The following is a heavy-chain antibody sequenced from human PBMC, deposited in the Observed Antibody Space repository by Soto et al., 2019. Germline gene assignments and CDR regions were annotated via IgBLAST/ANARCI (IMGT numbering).Heavy chain of an antibody. Sequence: EVQLVESGGGLVQPGGSLRLSCAASGFTVSSNYMSWVRQAPGKGLEWVSVIYSGGSTYYADSVKGRFTISRHNSKNTLYFQLNRLSSEHTAVYYCARSGHYYGSGSSGMDVWGQGTTVTVSS. CDR2: IYSGGST. CDR1: GFTVSSNY. J-gene: IGHJ6*02. CDR3: ARSGHYYGSGSSGMDV. D-gene: IGHD3-10*01. V-gene: IGHV3-53*04.